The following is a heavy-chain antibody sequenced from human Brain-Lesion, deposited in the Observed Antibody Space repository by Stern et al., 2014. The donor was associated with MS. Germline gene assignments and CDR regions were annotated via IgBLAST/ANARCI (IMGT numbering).Heavy chain of an antibody. J-gene: IGHJ4*02. Sequence: QVQLQESGPGLVKPSGTLSLTCAVSGGSISSGNWWSWVRQSPGKRLEWIGGMDHSGITNSNPSLESRVSISIDKSKNQFSLKVYSLTAADTAVYYCASNRGSGSFFDSWGQGSLVTVSS. CDR3: ASNRGSGSFFDS. V-gene: IGHV4-4*02. D-gene: IGHD1-26*01. CDR2: MDHSGIT. CDR1: GGSISSGNW.